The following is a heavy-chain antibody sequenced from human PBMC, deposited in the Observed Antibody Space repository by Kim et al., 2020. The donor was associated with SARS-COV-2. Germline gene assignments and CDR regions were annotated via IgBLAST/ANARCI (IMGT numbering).Heavy chain of an antibody. D-gene: IGHD1-20*01. CDR1: GGSFSGYY. V-gene: IGHV4-34*01. Sequence: SETLSLTCAVYGGSFSGYYWSWIRQPPGKGLEWIGEINHSGSTNYNPSLKSRVTISVDTSKNQFSLKLSSVTAADTAVYYCARGLPSTSPSLQLVSGITGTMRVKSIDYWGQGTLVTVSS. CDR3: ARGLPSTSPSLQLVSGITGTMRVKSIDY. J-gene: IGHJ4*02. CDR2: INHSGST.